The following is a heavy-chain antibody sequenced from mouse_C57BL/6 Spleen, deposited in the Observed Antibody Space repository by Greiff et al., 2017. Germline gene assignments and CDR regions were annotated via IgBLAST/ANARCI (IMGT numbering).Heavy chain of an antibody. CDR3: AREGLLWLRRYAMDY. V-gene: IGHV1-55*01. D-gene: IGHD2-2*01. CDR2: IYPGSGST. J-gene: IGHJ4*01. CDR1: GYTFTSYW. Sequence: VQLQQSGAELVKPGASVKMSCKASGYTFTSYWITWVKQRPGQGLEWIGDIYPGSGSTNYNEKFKSKATLTVDTSSSTAYMQLSSLTSEDSAVYYCAREGLLWLRRYAMDYWGQGTSVTVSS.